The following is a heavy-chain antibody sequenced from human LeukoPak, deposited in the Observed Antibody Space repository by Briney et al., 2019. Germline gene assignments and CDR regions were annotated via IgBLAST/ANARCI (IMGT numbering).Heavy chain of an antibody. CDR2: IYHSGST. V-gene: IGHV4-39*07. CDR1: GGSIRSSYYY. D-gene: IGHD1-26*01. J-gene: IGHJ6*02. CDR3: ARDGHIVGATGTYYGMDV. Sequence: SETLSLTCTVSGGSIRSSYYYWGWIRQPPGKGLEWIGSIYHSGSTNYNPSLKSRVTISVDKSKNQFSLKLSSVTAADTAVYYCARDGHIVGATGTYYGMDVWGQGTTVTVSS.